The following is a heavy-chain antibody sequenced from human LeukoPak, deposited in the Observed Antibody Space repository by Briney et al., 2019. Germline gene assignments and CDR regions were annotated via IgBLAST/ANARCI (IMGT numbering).Heavy chain of an antibody. D-gene: IGHD6-13*01. J-gene: IGHJ1*01. CDR2: VSGSGGST. CDR1: GFTFSSHA. CDR3: AEASPSDSSSWYPSWH. V-gene: IGHV3-23*01. Sequence: PGGSLRLSCAASGFTFSSHAMGWVRQAPGKGLEWVSAVSGSGGSTYYADSVKGRFTISRDNSKNTLYLQMSSLRAEDTALYYCAEASPSDSSSWYPSWHWGQGTLVTVSS.